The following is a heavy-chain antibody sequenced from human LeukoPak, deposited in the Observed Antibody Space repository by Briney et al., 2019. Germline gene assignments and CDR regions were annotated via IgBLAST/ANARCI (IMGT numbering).Heavy chain of an antibody. CDR2: INPNSGGT. D-gene: IGHD3-10*01. CDR1: GYTFIGYY. CDR3: ARVWYYYGSGSYYDY. V-gene: IGHV1-2*02. Sequence: ASVKVSCKASGYTFIGYYMHWVRQAPGQGLEWMGWINPNSGGTNYAQKFQGRVTMTRDTSISTAYMELSRLRSDDTAVYYCARVWYYYGSGSYYDYWGQGTLVTVSS. J-gene: IGHJ4*02.